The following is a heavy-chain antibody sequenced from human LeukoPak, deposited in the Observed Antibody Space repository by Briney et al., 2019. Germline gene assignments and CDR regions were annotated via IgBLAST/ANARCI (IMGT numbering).Heavy chain of an antibody. CDR3: AREPPYYPSENFIDAFDI. J-gene: IGHJ3*02. Sequence: PSETLSLTCTVSGGSISSGSYYRGWIRQPAGKGLEWIGRIYTSGSTYYNPSLRSRVTMSVDTSKNQFSLKVRSVTAADTAVYYCAREPPYYPSENFIDAFDIWGQGTKVTVSS. V-gene: IGHV4-61*02. D-gene: IGHD3-10*01. CDR1: GGSISSGSYY. CDR2: IYTSGST.